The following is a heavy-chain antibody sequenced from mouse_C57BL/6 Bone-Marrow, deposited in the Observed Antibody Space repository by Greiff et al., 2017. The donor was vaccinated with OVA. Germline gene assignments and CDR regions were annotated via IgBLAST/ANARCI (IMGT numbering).Heavy chain of an antibody. CDR2: INPNNGGT. Sequence: EVQLQQSGPELVKPGASVKISCKASGYTFTDYYMNWVKQSHGKSLEWIGDINPNNGGTSYNQKFKGKATLTVDNSSITAYMELRILTSEDSAVYYCAHYDSNFWYFDVWGTGTTVTVSS. V-gene: IGHV1-26*01. D-gene: IGHD2-5*01. CDR3: AHYDSNFWYFDV. CDR1: GYTFTDYY. J-gene: IGHJ1*03.